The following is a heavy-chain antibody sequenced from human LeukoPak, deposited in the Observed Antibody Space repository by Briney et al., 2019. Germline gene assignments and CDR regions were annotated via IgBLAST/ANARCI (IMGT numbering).Heavy chain of an antibody. CDR2: INPSGGST. D-gene: IGHD5-24*01. V-gene: IGHV1-46*01. J-gene: IGHJ4*02. CDR1: GYTFTSYY. Sequence: ASVKVSCKASGYTFTSYYMHWVRQAPGQELEWMGIINPSGGSTSYAQKFQGRVTTTRDTSTSTVYMELSSLRSEDTAVYYCARVANGRWLQFDYWGQGTLVTVSS. CDR3: ARVANGRWLQFDY.